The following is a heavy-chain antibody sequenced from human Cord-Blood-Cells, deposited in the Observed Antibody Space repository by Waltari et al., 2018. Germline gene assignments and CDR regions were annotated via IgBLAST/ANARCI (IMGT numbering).Heavy chain of an antibody. D-gene: IGHD3-3*01. CDR3: AWRPIYEFWSGYFDY. CDR1: GYTLTELS. V-gene: IGHV1-24*01. Sequence: QVQLVQSGAEVKKPGASVKVSCKVSGYTLTELSMHWVRQAPGKGLEWMGGLDPQDGERIHAKKLQGRVTMTEATSTDTAYMELSSLISEETAVYYCAWRPIYEFWSGYFDYRGQGTLVTVAS. J-gene: IGHJ4*02. CDR2: LDPQDGER.